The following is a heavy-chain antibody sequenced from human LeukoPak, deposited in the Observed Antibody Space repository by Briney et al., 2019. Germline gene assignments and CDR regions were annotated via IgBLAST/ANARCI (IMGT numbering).Heavy chain of an antibody. Sequence: GGSLRLSCAASGFTFSSYGMHWVRQAPGKGPEWVAIISYDGTIKYYSDSVKGRFTISRDNSKNTQYLQMNSLRAEDTAVYYCAKAGAVAGTEYYFDYWGQGTLVTVSS. J-gene: IGHJ4*02. CDR2: ISYDGTIK. D-gene: IGHD6-19*01. CDR3: AKAGAVAGTEYYFDY. CDR1: GFTFSSYG. V-gene: IGHV3-30*18.